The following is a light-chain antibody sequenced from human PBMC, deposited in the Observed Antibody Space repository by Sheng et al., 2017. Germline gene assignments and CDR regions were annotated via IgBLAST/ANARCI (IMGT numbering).Light chain of an antibody. Sequence: DIQMTQSPSSLSASVGDRVTITCRASQSISSYLNWYQQKPGKAPKLLIYAASSLQSGVPSRFSGGGSGTDFSLTITSLQPEDSATYYCLQYNGYPRTFGQGTKVEIK. CDR1: QSISSY. CDR2: AAS. V-gene: IGKV1-39*01. CDR3: LQYNGYPRT. J-gene: IGKJ1*01.